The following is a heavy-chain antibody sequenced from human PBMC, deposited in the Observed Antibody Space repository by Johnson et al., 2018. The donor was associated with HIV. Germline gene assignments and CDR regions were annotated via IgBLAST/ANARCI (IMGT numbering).Heavy chain of an antibody. J-gene: IGHJ3*02. CDR2: IYSGGTT. Sequence: VQLVESGGGLVQPGGSLRLSCAASGFTFSTYWMSWVRQAPGKGLEWVSVIYSGGTTYYADSVKGRFTISRDTSENTLYLQMNSLRAEDTAVYYCARVGGLYYYDSSGYRDDAFDIWGQGTMVTVSS. CDR3: ARVGGLYYYDSSGYRDDAFDI. CDR1: GFTFSTYW. V-gene: IGHV3-66*01. D-gene: IGHD3-22*01.